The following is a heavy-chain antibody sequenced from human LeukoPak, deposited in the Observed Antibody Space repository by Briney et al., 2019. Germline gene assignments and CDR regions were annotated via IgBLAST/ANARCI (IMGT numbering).Heavy chain of an antibody. J-gene: IGHJ4*02. CDR3: ARDSPGIMIFGVVTPN. D-gene: IGHD3-3*01. Sequence: GGSLRLSCAASGFAFSSFWMSWVRQAPGKGLEWVAKIIQDGSEKYYVDSVKGRFTISRDNAKNSLYLQMNSLRAEDTAVYYCARDSPGIMIFGVVTPNGGQGTLVTVSS. CDR1: GFAFSSFW. V-gene: IGHV3-7*05. CDR2: IIQDGSEK.